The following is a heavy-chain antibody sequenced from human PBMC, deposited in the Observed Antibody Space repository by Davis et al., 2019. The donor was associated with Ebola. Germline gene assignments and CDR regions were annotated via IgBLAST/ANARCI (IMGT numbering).Heavy chain of an antibody. CDR3: AGILRLGIIRYFYYGMDV. J-gene: IGHJ6*02. V-gene: IGHV1-69*13. CDR2: IIPVFGAV. CDR1: GDSLSNYG. Sequence: SVKVSCKASGDSLSNYGINWVRQAPGQGLEWMGGIIPVFGAVNYAQSFRDRVTISADESTSTAYMELSSLRSEDTAVYYCAGILRLGIIRYFYYGMDVWGQGTTVTVSS.